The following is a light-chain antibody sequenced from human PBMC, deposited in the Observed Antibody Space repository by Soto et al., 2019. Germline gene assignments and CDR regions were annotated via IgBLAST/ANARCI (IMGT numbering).Light chain of an antibody. CDR1: QSVSSN. J-gene: IGKJ4*01. CDR3: QQYNSWPLT. V-gene: IGKV3-15*01. Sequence: EIVLTQSPGTLSLSPGERATLSCMASQSVSSNLAWYQQKPGQAPRLLIYGASTRATGIPARFSGSGSGTEFTLTISSLQSEDFAVYYCQQYNSWPLTFGGGTKVDIK. CDR2: GAS.